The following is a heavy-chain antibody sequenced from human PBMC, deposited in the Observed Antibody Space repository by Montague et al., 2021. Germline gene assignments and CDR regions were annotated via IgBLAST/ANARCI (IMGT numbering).Heavy chain of an antibody. CDR2: LLYDGNNE. Sequence: SLRLSCAASGFTFSTYNIRWVRQAPGKGLEWVAALLYDGNNEYYADSVKGRFTFSRDNSKNTLYLQMNSLRAEDTAVYYCARGGGGYLDYWGQGTLVTVSS. CDR1: GFTFSTYN. J-gene: IGHJ4*03. V-gene: IGHV3-30-3*01. D-gene: IGHD1-26*01. CDR3: ARGGGGYLDY.